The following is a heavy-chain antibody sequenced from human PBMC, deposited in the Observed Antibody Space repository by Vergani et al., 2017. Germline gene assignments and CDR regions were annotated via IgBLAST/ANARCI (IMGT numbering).Heavy chain of an antibody. Sequence: QVQLQASGPGLVKPSETLSLTCTVSGGSISSYYWSWIRQPPGKGLEWIGYIYYSGSTNYNPSLKSRVTISVDTSKNQFSLKLSSVTAADTAVYYCARSGIVGATTWFDPWGQGTLVTVSS. CDR2: IYYSGST. J-gene: IGHJ5*02. CDR1: GGSISSYY. V-gene: IGHV4-59*01. CDR3: ARSGIVGATTWFDP. D-gene: IGHD1-26*01.